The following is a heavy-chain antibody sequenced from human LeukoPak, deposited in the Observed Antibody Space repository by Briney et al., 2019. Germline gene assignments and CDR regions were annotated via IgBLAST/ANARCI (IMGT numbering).Heavy chain of an antibody. CDR2: INPNSGAT. CDR3: ARVKKLMPEFEF. Sequence: ASVKVSCKSSGYTFIDYYIHWVRQAPGQGLEWMGWINPNSGATKYAQKFQGRVSMTRDTSINTAYMDLTNLRSGDTAIFYCARVKKLMPEFEFWGQGILVTVSS. CDR1: GYTFIDYY. D-gene: IGHD2-2*01. V-gene: IGHV1-2*02. J-gene: IGHJ4*02.